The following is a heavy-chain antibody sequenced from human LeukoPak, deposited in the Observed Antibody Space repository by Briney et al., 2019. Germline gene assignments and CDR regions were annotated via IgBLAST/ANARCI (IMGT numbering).Heavy chain of an antibody. CDR1: GFTFSSYG. V-gene: IGHV3-30*02. CDR2: IRYDGSNK. CDR3: AKVSHDYGDPGSFDY. Sequence: PGGSLRLSCAASGFTFSSYGMHWVRQAPGKGLEWVAFIRYDGSNKYYADSVKGRFTISRDNSKNTLYLQMNSLRAEDTAVYYCAKVSHDYGDPGSFDYWGQGTLVTVSS. D-gene: IGHD4-17*01. J-gene: IGHJ4*02.